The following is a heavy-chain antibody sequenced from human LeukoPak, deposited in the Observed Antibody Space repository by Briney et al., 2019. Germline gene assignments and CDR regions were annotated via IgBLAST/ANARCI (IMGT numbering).Heavy chain of an antibody. CDR3: AREGYNWIDY. V-gene: IGHV4-34*01. Sequence: SETLSLTCAVYGGSFSGYYWSWIRQPPGKGLEWIGEINHSGSTNYNPSLKSRVTMSVDTSKNQFSLKLSSVTAADTAVYYCAREGYNWIDYWGQGTLVTVSS. CDR2: INHSGST. D-gene: IGHD1-20*01. CDR1: GGSFSGYY. J-gene: IGHJ4*02.